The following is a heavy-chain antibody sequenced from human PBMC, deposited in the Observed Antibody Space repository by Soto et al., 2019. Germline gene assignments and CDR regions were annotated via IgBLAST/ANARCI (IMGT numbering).Heavy chain of an antibody. CDR3: ATDVFSSGSQRGGWYFDY. V-gene: IGHV1-18*04. D-gene: IGHD3-22*01. Sequence: QVQLVQSGAEVKKPGASVKVSCKASGYTFTSYGISWVRQAPGQGLEWMGWISAYNGNTNYAQKFQGRVTMTEDTSTDTAYMELSSLRSEDTAVYYCATDVFSSGSQRGGWYFDYWGQGTLVTVSS. CDR2: ISAYNGNT. CDR1: GYTFTSYG. J-gene: IGHJ4*02.